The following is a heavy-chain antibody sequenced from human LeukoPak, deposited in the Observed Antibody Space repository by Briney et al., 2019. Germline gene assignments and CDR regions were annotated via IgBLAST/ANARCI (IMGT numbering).Heavy chain of an antibody. CDR2: LSYTGKT. V-gene: IGHV4-59*02. CDR3: SEGYFEPFAH. CDR1: GASVSSSH. D-gene: IGHD2/OR15-2a*01. Sequence: TSETLSLTCVVCGASVSSSHWKWIRQLPGKRLEWIGCLSYTGKTDYNPSLTTRVAISLGTSKNQVSLKLRSVTAADTAVYYCSEGYFEPFAHWGQGILVTVSS. J-gene: IGHJ4*02.